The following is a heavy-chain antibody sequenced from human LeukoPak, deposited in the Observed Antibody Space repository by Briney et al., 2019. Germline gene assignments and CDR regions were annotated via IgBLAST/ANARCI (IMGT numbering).Heavy chain of an antibody. J-gene: IGHJ3*02. CDR2: ISSDGGST. D-gene: IGHD5-12*01. CDR3: ARAGVDVVAGRGGGYDI. CDR1: GLTFSSYA. V-gene: IGHV3-64*01. Sequence: GGALRLSCAASGLTFSSYAMHWVRQAPGKGLEYVSAISSDGGSTYYANSVKGRFTISRDNSKNTVYLQMGSLRAEDKAVYYCARAGVDVVAGRGGGYDIWGQGTMVTVSS.